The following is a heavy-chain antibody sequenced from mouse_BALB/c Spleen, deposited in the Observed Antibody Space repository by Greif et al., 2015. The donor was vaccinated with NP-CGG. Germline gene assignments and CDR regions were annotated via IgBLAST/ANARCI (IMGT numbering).Heavy chain of an antibody. D-gene: IGHD2-4*01. J-gene: IGHJ1*01. CDR2: IRNKANGYTA. CDR1: GFTFTDYY. Sequence: EVKLMESGGGLVQPGGSLRLSCATSGFTFTDYYMSWVRQPPGKALEWLGFIRNKANGYTADYSASVKGRFTISRDNSQSILYLQMNTLRAEDSATYYCARDINYDIYWYFDVWGAGTTVTVSS. CDR3: ARDINYDIYWYFDV. V-gene: IGHV7-3*02.